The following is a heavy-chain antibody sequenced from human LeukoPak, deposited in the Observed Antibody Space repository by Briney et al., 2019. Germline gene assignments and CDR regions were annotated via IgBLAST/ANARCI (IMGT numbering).Heavy chain of an antibody. CDR2: IYYSGST. CDR3: ARVRGDCSSTSCYPTHFDY. V-gene: IGHV4-59*01. Sequence: PSETLSLTCTVSGGSISSYYWSWIRQPPGKGLEWIGYIYYSGSTNYNPSLKSRVTISVDTSKNQFSLKLSSVTAADTAVYYCARVRGDCSSTSCYPTHFDYWGQGTLVTVSS. J-gene: IGHJ4*02. D-gene: IGHD2-2*01. CDR1: GGSISSYY.